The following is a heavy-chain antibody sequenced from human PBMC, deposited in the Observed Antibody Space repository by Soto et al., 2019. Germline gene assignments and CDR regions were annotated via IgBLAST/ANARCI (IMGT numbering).Heavy chain of an antibody. CDR2: ISAYNGNT. D-gene: IGHD6-19*01. V-gene: IGHV1-18*01. J-gene: IGHJ4*02. CDR1: GYTFTSYC. CDR3: ARSSTYPSGWYRKYYFDY. Sequence: ASVKVSCKASGYTFTSYCISWVRQAPGQGLEWMGWISAYNGNTNYAQKLQGRVTMTTDTSTSTAYMELRSLRSDDTAVYYCARSSTYPSGWYRKYYFDYWGQGTLVTVSS.